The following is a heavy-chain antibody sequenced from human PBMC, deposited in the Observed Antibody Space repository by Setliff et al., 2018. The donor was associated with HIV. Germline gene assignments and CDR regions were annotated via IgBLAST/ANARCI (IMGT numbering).Heavy chain of an antibody. Sequence: GGSLRLSCVASGFTFSRYWMSWVRQAPGKGLEWVAFIRYDGSNKYHADSVKGRFTISRDNSKYTLYLQMNSLRPEDTAVYYCAKDRVSGGLWLREPIDFWG. D-gene: IGHD5-18*01. J-gene: IGHJ4*01. CDR3: AKDRVSGGLWLREPIDF. V-gene: IGHV3-30*02. CDR1: GFTFSRYW. CDR2: IRYDGSNK.